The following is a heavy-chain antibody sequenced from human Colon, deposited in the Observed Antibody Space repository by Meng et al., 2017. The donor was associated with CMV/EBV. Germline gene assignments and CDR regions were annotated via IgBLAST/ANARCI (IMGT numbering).Heavy chain of an antibody. J-gene: IGHJ4*02. CDR1: CS. CDR3: ARHDVWRYCHGDDCAPVPYYFDY. D-gene: IGHD2-21*01. V-gene: IGHV4-39*01. CDR2: GHQSGIT. Sequence: CSWGWVRQPPRKGLEWIGGGHQSGITYYNPSLQSRVTISVDTSKNQFSLNLNSVTAADTAVYYCARHDVWRYCHGDDCAPVPYYFDYWGQGSLVTVSS.